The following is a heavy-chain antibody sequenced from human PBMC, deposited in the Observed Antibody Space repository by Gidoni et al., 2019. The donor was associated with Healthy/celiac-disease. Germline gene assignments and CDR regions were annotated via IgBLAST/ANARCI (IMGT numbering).Heavy chain of an antibody. V-gene: IGHV6-1*01. CDR3: ARDPSSRSGWAYYFDY. CDR2: TYYRSKWYN. D-gene: IGHD6-19*01. CDR1: GDSVSRNSPP. J-gene: IGHJ4*02. Sequence: QVQLQQSGPGLVKPSQTLSLTCAISGDSVSRNSPPWNWIRQSPSSGLEWLGRTYYRSKWYNDYAVSVKSRITINPDTSKNQFSLQLNSVTPEDTAVYYCARDPSSRSGWAYYFDYWGQGTLVTVSS.